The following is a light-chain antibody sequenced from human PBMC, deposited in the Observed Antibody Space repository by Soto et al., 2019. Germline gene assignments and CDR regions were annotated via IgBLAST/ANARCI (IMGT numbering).Light chain of an antibody. CDR3: LQDYNYPWT. CDR1: QGIRND. J-gene: IGKJ1*01. V-gene: IGKV1-6*01. CDR2: GAS. Sequence: AIQMTQSPSSVSVSVGDRVAITCRASQGIRNDLGWYQQKPGKAPKLLIHGASYLESGVPSRFSGSGFGTDFTLTISSLQPEDSATYYCLQDYNYPWTFGQGTKVEIK.